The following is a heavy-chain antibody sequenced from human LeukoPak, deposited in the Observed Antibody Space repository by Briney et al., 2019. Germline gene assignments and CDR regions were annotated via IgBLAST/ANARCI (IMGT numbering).Heavy chain of an antibody. J-gene: IGHJ4*02. CDR3: ARGRGSTDY. V-gene: IGHV3-7*01. CDR1: GFTFSNSW. CDR2: VQHIGGET. D-gene: IGHD3-10*01. Sequence: GGSLRLSCAGSGFTFSNSWMGWVRQAPGKGLEWVANVQHIGGETYYVDSVKGRFTISRDNAKNSLYLQMNSLRAEDTAVYYCARGRGSTDYWGQGTLVTVSS.